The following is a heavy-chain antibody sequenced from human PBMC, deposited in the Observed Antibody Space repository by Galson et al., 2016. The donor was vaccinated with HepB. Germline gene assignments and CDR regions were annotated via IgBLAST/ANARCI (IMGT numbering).Heavy chain of an antibody. CDR3: AKDKAPRWKPLNERESFDL. D-gene: IGHD2-15*01. V-gene: IGHV3-9*01. CDR1: GFRFDDYA. CDR2: ISWNSGSI. J-gene: IGHJ4*02. Sequence: LRLSCAVSGFRFDDYAMHRVRLVPGKGLVWFSGISWNSGSIGYPDAAKGRFTVSSDNATNSSYQQMNSLRAEDTALYFCAKDKAPRWKPLNERESFDLWGQGTLVTVSS.